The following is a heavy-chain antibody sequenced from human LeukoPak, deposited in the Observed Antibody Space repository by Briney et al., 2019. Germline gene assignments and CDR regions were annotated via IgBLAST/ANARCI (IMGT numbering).Heavy chain of an antibody. D-gene: IGHD5-18*01. CDR1: GYTFTGYY. J-gene: IGHJ6*03. Sequence: ASVKVSCKASGYTFTGYYMHWVRQAPGQGLEWMGIINPSGGSTSYAQKFQGRVTVTRDMSTSTVYMELSSLRSEDTAVYYCARNGVPTAMGDYYYYMDVWGKGTTVTVSS. CDR2: INPSGGST. V-gene: IGHV1-46*01. CDR3: ARNGVPTAMGDYYYYMDV.